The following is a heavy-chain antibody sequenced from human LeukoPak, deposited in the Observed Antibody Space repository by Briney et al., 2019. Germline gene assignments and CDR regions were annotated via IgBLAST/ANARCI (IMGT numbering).Heavy chain of an antibody. CDR3: PRNYLLEYYDERINWFDA. CDR1: GYSFTSSC. Sequence: GGSLKISCKGSGYSFTSSCVGWVRHMPGKGLKGMGIIITGASDTRYSPSFQGRLTNSAGKSISTAYLQWSSQQAAGSAIYYWPRNYLLEYYDERINWFDAWGQGTLVTVSS. V-gene: IGHV5-51*01. J-gene: IGHJ5*02. CDR2: IITGASDT. D-gene: IGHD3-22*01.